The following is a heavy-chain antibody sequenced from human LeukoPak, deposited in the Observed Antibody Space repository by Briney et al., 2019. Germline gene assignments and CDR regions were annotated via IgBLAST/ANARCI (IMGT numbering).Heavy chain of an antibody. CDR1: GDSISSYF. J-gene: IGHJ6*04. V-gene: IGHV4-4*07. D-gene: IGHD4-11*01. Sequence: SETLSLTCTVSGDSISSYFWTWIRQPAGKGLEWIGRIYASGITNYNPSLRSRVTMSVDTSKNRFSLKLSSVTAADTAVYYCAREPLQSRPLDVWDKGTTVTVSS. CDR3: AREPLQSRPLDV. CDR2: IYASGIT.